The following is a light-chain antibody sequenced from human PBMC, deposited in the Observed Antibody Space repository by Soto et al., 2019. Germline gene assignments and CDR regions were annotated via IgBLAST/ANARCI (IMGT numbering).Light chain of an antibody. CDR3: SSYTSSSTLL. CDR2: DVS. V-gene: IGLV2-14*01. CDR1: SSDVGGYNY. Sequence: QSVLTQPASVSGSPGQSIPISCTGTSSDVGGYNYVYWYQQHPGKAPKLMIYDVSNRPSGVSNRFSGSKSGNTASLTISGLQAEDESYYYCSSYTSSSTLLFVGGTKLTVL. J-gene: IGLJ2*01.